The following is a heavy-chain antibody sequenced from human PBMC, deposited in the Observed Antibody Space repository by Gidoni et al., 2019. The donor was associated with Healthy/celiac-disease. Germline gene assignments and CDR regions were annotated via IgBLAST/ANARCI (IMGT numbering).Heavy chain of an antibody. D-gene: IGHD4-17*01. Sequence: QVQLQESGPGLVKPSETLSLTCTVSGGSISSYYWSWIRQPPGKGLEWIGYIYYSGSTNYNPSLKSRVTISVDTSKNQFSLKLSSVTAADTAVYYCARADDDYPLYWGQGTLVTVSS. CDR1: GGSISSYY. J-gene: IGHJ4*02. V-gene: IGHV4-59*01. CDR2: IYYSGST. CDR3: ARADDDYPLY.